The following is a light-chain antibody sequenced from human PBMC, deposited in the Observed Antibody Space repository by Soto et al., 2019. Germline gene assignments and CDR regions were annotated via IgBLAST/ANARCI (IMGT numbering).Light chain of an antibody. Sequence: QSALTQPVSVSGSPGQSITISCTGTSSDVGGYNYVSWYQQHPGKALKLMIYEVTKRPSGVSNRFSGSKSGNTASLTISGLQAEDESDYYCSSYTSISTLVFGGGTQLTVL. CDR1: SSDVGGYNY. CDR2: EVT. CDR3: SSYTSISTLV. V-gene: IGLV2-14*01. J-gene: IGLJ2*01.